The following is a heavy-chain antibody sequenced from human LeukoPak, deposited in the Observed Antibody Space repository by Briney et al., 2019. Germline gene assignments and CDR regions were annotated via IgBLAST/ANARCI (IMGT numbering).Heavy chain of an antibody. CDR3: TTGVNEYYGSGTYPPLDAFDI. D-gene: IGHD3-10*01. J-gene: IGHJ3*02. CDR1: GFTFSNAW. CDR2: IKSKTDGGTT. Sequence: KPGGSLRLSCAASGFTFSNAWMSWVRQAPGKGLEWVGRIKSKTDGGTTDYAAPVKGRFTISRNDSKNTLYLQVNSLKTEDTAVYYCTTGVNEYYGSGTYPPLDAFDIWGQGTMVTVSS. V-gene: IGHV3-15*01.